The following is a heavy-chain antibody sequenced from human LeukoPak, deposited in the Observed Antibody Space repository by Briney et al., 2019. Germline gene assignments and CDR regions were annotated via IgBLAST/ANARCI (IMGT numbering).Heavy chain of an antibody. V-gene: IGHV1-18*01. CDR2: ISAYNGNT. Sequence: GASVKVSCKASGYTFTNYGISWVRQAPGQGLEWMGWISAYNGNTNYAQKFQDRVTMTRDTSTSTAYMDLRSLRSDDTAVYYCARDPPVDYYGSGSYFQLKFDNWGQGTLVTVSS. CDR3: ARDPPVDYYGSGSYFQLKFDN. J-gene: IGHJ4*02. D-gene: IGHD3-10*01. CDR1: GYTFTNYG.